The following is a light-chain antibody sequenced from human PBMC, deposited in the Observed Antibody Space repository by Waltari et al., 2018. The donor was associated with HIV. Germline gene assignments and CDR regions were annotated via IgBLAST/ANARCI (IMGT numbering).Light chain of an antibody. J-gene: IGLJ2*01. CDR2: DVS. CDR3: NSYTTSSTRHVV. Sequence: QSALTQPASVSGSPGQSITIPCTGTSRDVGGYTSVSWYQHHPGKAPKLMIYDVSNRPAGVSNRFSGSKSGNTASLTISGLQAEDEADYYCNSYTTSSTRHVVFGGGTKLTVL. CDR1: SRDVGGYTS. V-gene: IGLV2-14*03.